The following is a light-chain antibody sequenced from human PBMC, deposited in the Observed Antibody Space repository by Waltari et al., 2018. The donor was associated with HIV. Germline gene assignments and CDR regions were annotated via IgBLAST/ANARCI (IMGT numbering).Light chain of an antibody. V-gene: IGKV3-15*01. J-gene: IGKJ4*01. Sequence: TQSPDTLSVSPGERVTISCRASERVNSDLAWYQQRPGQGPRVLIYGASTRATGVPARFSGSGSGTEFTLTISSLQSEDLATYYCQQYNNWPPNLTFGGGTKVEMK. CDR1: ERVNSD. CDR2: GAS. CDR3: QQYNNWPPNLT.